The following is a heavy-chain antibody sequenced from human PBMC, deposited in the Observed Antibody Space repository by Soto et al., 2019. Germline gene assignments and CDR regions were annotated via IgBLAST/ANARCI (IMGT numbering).Heavy chain of an antibody. CDR3: ASGVVVPAAQPNNWFDP. V-gene: IGHV4-34*01. Sequence: SETLSLTCAVYGGSFSGYYWSWIRQPPGKGLEWIGEINHSGSTNYNPSLKSRVTISVDTSKNQFSLKLSSVTAADTAVYYCASGVVVPAAQPNNWFDPWGQGTLVTVS. CDR1: GGSFSGYY. CDR2: INHSGST. D-gene: IGHD2-2*01. J-gene: IGHJ5*02.